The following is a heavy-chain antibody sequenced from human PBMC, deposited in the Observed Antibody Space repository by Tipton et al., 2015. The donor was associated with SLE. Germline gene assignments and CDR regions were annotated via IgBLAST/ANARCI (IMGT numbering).Heavy chain of an antibody. J-gene: IGHJ5*02. CDR3: SAWFNQ. CDR2: ITSRGGTI. V-gene: IGHV3-11*01. Sequence: SLRLSCAASGFIFDDYAMTWIRQSPGKGLECVSYITSRGGTINYADSVKGRFTISRDNAKNSLYLQMNSLGVEDSAVYYCSAWFNQWGQGTMVTVSS. CDR1: GFIFDDYA.